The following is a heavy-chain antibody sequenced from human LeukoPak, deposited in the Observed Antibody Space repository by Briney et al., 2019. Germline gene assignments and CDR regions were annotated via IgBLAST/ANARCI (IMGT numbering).Heavy chain of an antibody. J-gene: IGHJ4*02. V-gene: IGHV3-30*03. D-gene: IGHD3-10*01. Sequence: GRSLRLSCAASGFTFSSYGMHWVRQAPGKGLEWVTVISYDGSNEYFADSVKGRFTISRDNSKNTLYLQMNSLKTEDTAVYYCTTESRRGVYFDDWGQGTLVTVSS. CDR1: GFTFSSYG. CDR2: ISYDGSNE. CDR3: TTESRRGVYFDD.